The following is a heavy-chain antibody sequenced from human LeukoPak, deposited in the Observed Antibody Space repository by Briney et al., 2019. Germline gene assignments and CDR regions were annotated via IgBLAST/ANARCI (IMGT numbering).Heavy chain of an antibody. CDR2: INPSGGST. Sequence: GASVKVSCKASGYTFTSYYMHWVRQAPGQGLEWMGIINPSGGSTSYAQKFQARVTMTRDTSTSTVYMELSSLRSEDTAVYYCARGSQLLSDYNWFDPWGQGTLVTVSS. CDR1: GYTFTSYY. V-gene: IGHV1-46*01. CDR3: ARGSQLLSDYNWFDP. J-gene: IGHJ5*02. D-gene: IGHD2-2*01.